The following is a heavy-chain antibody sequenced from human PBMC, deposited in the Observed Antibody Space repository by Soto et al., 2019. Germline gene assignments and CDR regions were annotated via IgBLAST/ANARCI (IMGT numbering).Heavy chain of an antibody. CDR2: ISYDGGNK. J-gene: IGHJ6*02. Sequence: QVQLVESGGGVVQPGRSLRLSCAASGFTFRSSGMHWVRQAPGKGLEWVAVISYDGGNKYYGDSVRGRFTISRDNSNNTLYLEMNSLRVEDTAVYYCAKVRFGRGILSNTMDVWGQGTTVTVSS. D-gene: IGHD3-16*01. V-gene: IGHV3-30*18. CDR1: GFTFRSSG. CDR3: AKVRFGRGILSNTMDV.